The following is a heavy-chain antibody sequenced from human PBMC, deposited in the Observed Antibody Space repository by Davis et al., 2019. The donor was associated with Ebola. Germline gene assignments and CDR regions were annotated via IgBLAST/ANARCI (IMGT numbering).Heavy chain of an antibody. Sequence: GESLKISCAASGFTFSSYWMSWVRQAPGKGLEWVANIKQDGSEKYYVDSVKGRFTISRDNAKNSLYLQMNSLRAEDTAVYYCARPRYGDYSFDYWGQGTLVTVSS. D-gene: IGHD4-17*01. V-gene: IGHV3-7*03. CDR1: GFTFSSYW. J-gene: IGHJ4*02. CDR3: ARPRYGDYSFDY. CDR2: IKQDGSEK.